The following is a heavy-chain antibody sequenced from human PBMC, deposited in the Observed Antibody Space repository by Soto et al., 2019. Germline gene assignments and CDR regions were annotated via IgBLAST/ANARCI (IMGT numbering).Heavy chain of an antibody. CDR3: AKGLGHGGRGAFDI. CDR1: GFTFSNYG. Sequence: QVQLVESGGGVVQPGRSLRLSCAASGFTFSNYGMHWVRQAPGKGLEWVAVISYDGSNKYYADSVKGRFTISRDNSKNTLYLQMNSLRAEDTAVYYCAKGLGHGGRGAFDIWGQGTMVTVSS. V-gene: IGHV3-30*18. CDR2: ISYDGSNK. J-gene: IGHJ3*02. D-gene: IGHD7-27*01.